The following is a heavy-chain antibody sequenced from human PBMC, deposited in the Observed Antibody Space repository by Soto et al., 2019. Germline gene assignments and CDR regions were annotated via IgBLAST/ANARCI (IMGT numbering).Heavy chain of an antibody. Sequence: GESLKISCKASGYSFTNYWIGWVRQMPGKGLEWMGSIYPAYSDTRYSPSFQGQVTISADKSISTAYLQWSSLKASDTAMYYCARHDVCSTPICHNWFDPWGQVTLVTVSS. CDR3: ARHDVCSTPICHNWFDP. CDR1: GYSFTNYW. J-gene: IGHJ5*02. D-gene: IGHD2-2*01. CDR2: IYPAYSDT. V-gene: IGHV5-51*01.